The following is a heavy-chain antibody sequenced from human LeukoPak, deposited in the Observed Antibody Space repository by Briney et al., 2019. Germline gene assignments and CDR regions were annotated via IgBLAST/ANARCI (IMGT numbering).Heavy chain of an antibody. CDR2: ISYHGSNK. CDR1: GFTFSSYG. Sequence: GGSLRLSCAASGFTFSSYGMHWVRQAPGKGLEWVAVISYHGSNKYYADSVKGRFTISRDNSKDTLYLQMNSLRAEDTAVYYCAKDPDYGGKGDYWGQGTLVTVSS. D-gene: IGHD4-23*01. CDR3: AKDPDYGGKGDY. J-gene: IGHJ4*02. V-gene: IGHV3-30*18.